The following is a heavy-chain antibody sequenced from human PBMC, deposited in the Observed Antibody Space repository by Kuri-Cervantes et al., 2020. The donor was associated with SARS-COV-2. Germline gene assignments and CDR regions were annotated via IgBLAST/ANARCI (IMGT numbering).Heavy chain of an antibody. Sequence: GESLKISCTASGFIFSDYYMTWIRQAPGKGLEWVSNIGPSGTTKYYADSVKGRFTISRDKAKHSLYPQMSSLRAEDTAVYYCARDLRMGKSLDYWGQGTLVTVSS. D-gene: IGHD7-27*01. CDR3: ARDLRMGKSLDY. CDR1: GFIFSDYY. CDR2: IGPSGTTK. V-gene: IGHV3-11*04. J-gene: IGHJ4*02.